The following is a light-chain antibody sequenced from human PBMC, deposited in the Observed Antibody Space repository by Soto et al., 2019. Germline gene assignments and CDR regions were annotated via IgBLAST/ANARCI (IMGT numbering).Light chain of an antibody. V-gene: IGKV3-15*01. J-gene: IGKJ5*01. CDR2: GAS. CDR3: QIYNFLIT. CDR1: QSVSSN. Sequence: EIVMTQSPATLSVSPGERATPSCRASQSVSSNLAWYQQKAGQAPRLLIYGASTRATGIPARFSGSGSGTEFTLSISSLQSYYFAIYYCQIYNFLITLGQGIRLEI.